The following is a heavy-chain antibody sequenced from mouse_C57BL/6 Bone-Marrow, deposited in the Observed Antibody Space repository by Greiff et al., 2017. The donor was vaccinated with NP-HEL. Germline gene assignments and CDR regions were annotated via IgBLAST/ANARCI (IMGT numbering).Heavy chain of an antibody. J-gene: IGHJ3*01. Sequence: QVQLQQPGAELVKPGASVKLSCKASGYTFTSYWMHWVKQRPGQGLEWIGMIHPNSGSTNYNETFKSKATLTVDKSSSTAYMQLSSLTSEDSAVYYCARSYGTSFAYWGQGTLVTVSA. V-gene: IGHV1-64*01. CDR2: IHPNSGST. D-gene: IGHD2-1*01. CDR3: ARSYGTSFAY. CDR1: GYTFTSYW.